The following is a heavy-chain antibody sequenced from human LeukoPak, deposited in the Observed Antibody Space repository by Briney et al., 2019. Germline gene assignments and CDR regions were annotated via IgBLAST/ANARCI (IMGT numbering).Heavy chain of an antibody. CDR3: ARGRRWLQYWYFDL. D-gene: IGHD5-24*01. Sequence: GGSLRLSCVGAGFSISKEHMSWVRQAPGKGLQWVSGLYSGGSTDYAGSVKGRFTISRDNSQNTVSLQMNSLRAEDTAIYYCARGRRWLQYWYFDLWGRGTLVTVSS. CDR1: GFSISKEH. V-gene: IGHV3-53*01. CDR2: LYSGGST. J-gene: IGHJ2*01.